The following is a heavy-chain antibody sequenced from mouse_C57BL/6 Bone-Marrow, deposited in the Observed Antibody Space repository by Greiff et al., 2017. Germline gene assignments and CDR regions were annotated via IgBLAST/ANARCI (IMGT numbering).Heavy chain of an antibody. V-gene: IGHV1-19*01. CDR3: ARKGGLPFAY. Sequence: VQLQQSGPVLVKPGASVKMSCKASGYTFTDYYMNWVKQSHGKSLEWIGVINPYNGGTSYNQKFKGKATLTVDKSSSTAYMELNSLTSEDSAVYYCARKGGLPFAYWGQGTLVTVSA. CDR2: INPYNGGT. CDR1: GYTFTDYY. J-gene: IGHJ3*01. D-gene: IGHD2-2*01.